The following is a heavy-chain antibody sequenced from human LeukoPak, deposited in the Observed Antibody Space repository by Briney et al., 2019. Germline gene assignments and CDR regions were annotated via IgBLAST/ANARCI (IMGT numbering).Heavy chain of an antibody. CDR2: ISSSSSTI. D-gene: IGHD3-3*01. J-gene: IGHJ3*02. V-gene: IGHV3-48*01. CDR1: GFTFSSYS. CDR3: ASIPFGVVINDAFDI. Sequence: PEGSLRLSCAASGFTFSSYSMNWVRQAPGKGLEWVSYISSSSSTIYYADSVKGRFTISRDNAKNSLYLQMNSLRAEDTAVYYCASIPFGVVINDAFDIWGQGTMVTVSP.